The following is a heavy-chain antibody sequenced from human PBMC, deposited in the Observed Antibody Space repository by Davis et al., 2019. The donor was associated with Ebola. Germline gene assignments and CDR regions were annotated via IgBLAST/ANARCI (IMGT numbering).Heavy chain of an antibody. V-gene: IGHV3-7*03. CDR2: IKQDASEK. CDR1: GFTFSSYW. J-gene: IGHJ4*02. D-gene: IGHD3-10*01. Sequence: GESLKISCAASGFTFSSYWMSWVRQAPGKGLEWAANIKQDASEKYYVDSVKGRYIISRDNAKTSVYLQMNSLRAEDTAVYFCARGRTLDYWGQGTLVTVSS. CDR3: ARGRTLDY.